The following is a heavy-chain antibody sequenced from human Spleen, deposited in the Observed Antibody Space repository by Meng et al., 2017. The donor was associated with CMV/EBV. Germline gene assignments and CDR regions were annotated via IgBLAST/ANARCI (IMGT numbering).Heavy chain of an antibody. CDR2: MNPNSGDT. Sequence: TFTNYDNNWVRQATGQGLEWMGWMNPNSGDTGYAEKFQGRVTITRNTSISAAYMELSSLRSDDTAVYYCARGHRIQYYYDSSGYYNYWGQGILVTVSS. V-gene: IGHV1-8*03. CDR1: TFTNYD. J-gene: IGHJ4*02. D-gene: IGHD3-22*01. CDR3: ARGHRIQYYYDSSGYYNY.